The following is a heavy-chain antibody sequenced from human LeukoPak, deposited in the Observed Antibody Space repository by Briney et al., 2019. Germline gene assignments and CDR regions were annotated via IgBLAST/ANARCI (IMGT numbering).Heavy chain of an antibody. J-gene: IGHJ4*02. V-gene: IGHV3-7*03. D-gene: IGHD3-10*01. CDR3: AKDLGAGGSVFDS. Sequence: GGSLRLSCAVSGFTFSGFWMSWSRQAPGKGLEWVASINSDGSEGYYADVVKGRFTISRDNAKNSLYLQINSLRAEDTAVYYCAKDLGAGGSVFDSWGQGTLVTVSS. CDR1: GFTFSGFW. CDR2: INSDGSEG.